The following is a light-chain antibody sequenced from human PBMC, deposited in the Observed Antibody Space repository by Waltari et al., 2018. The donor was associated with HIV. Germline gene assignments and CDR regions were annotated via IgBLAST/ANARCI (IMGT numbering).Light chain of an antibody. CDR1: RYNIGNHF. J-gene: IGLJ3*02. CDR3: ASWYDTLGHWI. V-gene: IGLV1-47*01. CDR2: RND. Sequence: QPKMTQAPSASKTPGQRNTMSCSGGRYNIGNHFISWYQQFPGLAPRLVIFRNDPRPTWFPGRFSCAKSGTTAFLAITGLRLEDEATYICASWYDTLGHWIFGGGTKLTVL.